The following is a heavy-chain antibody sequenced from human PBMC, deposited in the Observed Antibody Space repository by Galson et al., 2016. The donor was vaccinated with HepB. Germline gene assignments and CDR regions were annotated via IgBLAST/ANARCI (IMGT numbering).Heavy chain of an antibody. V-gene: IGHV3-21*01. CDR1: GFTLSGYS. Sequence: SLRLSCAASGFTLSGYSMNWVRQAPGKGLEWVSSISSRSNYKYQADPLKGRFTISRNNAKNSLYLQMNSLRAEDTAVYYCARLVDYTSSYDQWGRGTLVTVSS. J-gene: IGHJ4*02. CDR3: ARLVDYTSSYDQ. CDR2: ISSRSNYK. D-gene: IGHD4-11*01.